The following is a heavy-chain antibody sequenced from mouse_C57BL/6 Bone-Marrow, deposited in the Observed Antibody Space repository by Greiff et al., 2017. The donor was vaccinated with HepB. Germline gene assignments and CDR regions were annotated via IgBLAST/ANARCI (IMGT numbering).Heavy chain of an antibody. Sequence: QVQLQQPGAELVRPGSSVKLSCKASGYTFTSYWMHWVKQRPIQGLEWIGNIDPSDSETHYNQKFKDKATLTVDKSSSTAYMQLSSLTSEDSAVYYCARYVYYGSTYWYFGVWGTGTTVTVSS. D-gene: IGHD1-1*01. CDR2: IDPSDSET. CDR3: ARYVYYGSTYWYFGV. CDR1: GYTFTSYW. J-gene: IGHJ1*03. V-gene: IGHV1-52*01.